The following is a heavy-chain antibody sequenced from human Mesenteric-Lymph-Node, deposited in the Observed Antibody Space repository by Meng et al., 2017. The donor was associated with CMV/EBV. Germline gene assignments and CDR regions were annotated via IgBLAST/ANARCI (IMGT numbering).Heavy chain of an antibody. CDR1: GFTFSSYG. D-gene: IGHD5-12*01. J-gene: IGHJ4*02. Sequence: GESLKISCAASGFTFSSYGMHWVRQAPGKGLEWVAFIRYDGSNKYYADSVKGRFTISRDNSKNTLYLQMNSLRAEDTAVYYCAKDSDYDSFDFWGQGTLVTVSS. CDR2: IRYDGSNK. V-gene: IGHV3-30*02. CDR3: AKDSDYDSFDF.